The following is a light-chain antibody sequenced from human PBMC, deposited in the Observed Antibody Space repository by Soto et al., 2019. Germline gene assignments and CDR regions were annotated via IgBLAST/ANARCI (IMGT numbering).Light chain of an antibody. CDR1: SSDVGGYNY. J-gene: IGLJ1*01. CDR2: EVS. CDR3: SSYTSSSTLYV. V-gene: IGLV2-14*01. Sequence: QSVLAQPASVSGSPGQSITISCTGTSSDVGGYNYVSWYQQHPGKAPKLMIYEVSNRPSGVSNRFSGSKSGNTASLTISGLQAEDEADYYCSSYTSSSTLYVFGTGTKFTAL.